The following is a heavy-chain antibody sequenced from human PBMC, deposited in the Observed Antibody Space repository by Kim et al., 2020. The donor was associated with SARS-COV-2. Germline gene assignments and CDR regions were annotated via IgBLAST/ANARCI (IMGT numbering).Heavy chain of an antibody. J-gene: IGHJ4*02. Sequence: YPGDSATRYSPSFQGKVTISADKSISTAYLQWSSLKASDTAMYYCARIGDYWGQGTLVTVSS. V-gene: IGHV5-51*01. CDR3: ARIGDY. D-gene: IGHD2-15*01. CDR2: YPGDSAT.